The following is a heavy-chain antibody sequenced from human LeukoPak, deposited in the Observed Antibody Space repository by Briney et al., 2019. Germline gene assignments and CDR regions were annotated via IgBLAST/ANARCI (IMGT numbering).Heavy chain of an antibody. Sequence: SETLSLTCTVSGGSISSGSYYWSWIRQPAGKGLEWIGSIYYSGSTYYNPSLKSRVTISVDTSKNQFSLKLSSVTAADTAVYYCARDYDSSGYSGMDVWGQGTTVTVSS. J-gene: IGHJ6*02. CDR3: ARDYDSSGYSGMDV. CDR2: IYYSGST. D-gene: IGHD3-22*01. CDR1: GGSISSGSYY. V-gene: IGHV4-39*07.